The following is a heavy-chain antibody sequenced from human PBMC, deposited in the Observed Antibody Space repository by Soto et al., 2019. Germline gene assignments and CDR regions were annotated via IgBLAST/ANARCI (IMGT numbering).Heavy chain of an antibody. CDR1: GGTFSSYA. CDR2: IIPTFGTA. V-gene: IGHV1-69*01. J-gene: IGHJ6*02. Sequence: QVQLVQSGAEVKKPGSSVKVSCKASGGTFSSYAISWVRQPPGQGFEWMGGIIPTFGTANYAQKFQGRVTITADESTSTAYMELSSLRSEDTAVYYCTLSGNGHYYYGMDVWGQGTTVTVSS. D-gene: IGHD3-10*01. CDR3: TLSGNGHYYYGMDV.